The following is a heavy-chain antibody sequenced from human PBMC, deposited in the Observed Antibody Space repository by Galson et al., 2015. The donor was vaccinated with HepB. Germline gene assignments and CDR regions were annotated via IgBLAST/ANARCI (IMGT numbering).Heavy chain of an antibody. CDR3: SRSWAGATLGSEY. J-gene: IGHJ4*02. D-gene: IGHD1-26*01. V-gene: IGHV3-21*01. Sequence: PLRLACAASGFTFSSSGMHWVPQAPGKGLQGGSSITSSSSYISYADSVKGRFTVSRDNANNSLFLHMNSLRAEDTAVYYCSRSWAGATLGSEYWGQGTLVTVSS. CDR2: ITSSSSYI. CDR1: GFTFSSSG.